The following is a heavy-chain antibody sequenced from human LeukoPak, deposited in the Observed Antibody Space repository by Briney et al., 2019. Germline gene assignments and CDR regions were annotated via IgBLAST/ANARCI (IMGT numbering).Heavy chain of an antibody. J-gene: IGHJ4*02. CDR2: INLDAVTT. Sequence: ASVKVSCKASGYTFTNYYIHWMRQAPGQGLEWVGIINLDAVTTRYAQKFQGRITVTRDTSTSTVYMELSSLRSEDTAVYFCAREGAAEAKNFDYWGQGTLVIVSS. V-gene: IGHV1-46*01. D-gene: IGHD6-25*01. CDR1: GYTFTNYY. CDR3: AREGAAEAKNFDY.